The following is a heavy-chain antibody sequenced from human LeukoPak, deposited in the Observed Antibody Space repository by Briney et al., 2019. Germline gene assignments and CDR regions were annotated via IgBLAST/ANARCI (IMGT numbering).Heavy chain of an antibody. D-gene: IGHD5-18*01. V-gene: IGHV3-23*01. CDR3: AIRGYSYDYGMDV. CDR1: GFTFSSYA. CDR2: ISGSGGSA. Sequence: GGSLRLSCAAPGFTFSSYAMSWVRQAPGKGLEWVSGISGSGGSACYADSVKGRFTISRDNSKNTLYLQMNSLRAEDTAVYYCAIRGYSYDYGMDVWGQGTTVTVSS. J-gene: IGHJ6*02.